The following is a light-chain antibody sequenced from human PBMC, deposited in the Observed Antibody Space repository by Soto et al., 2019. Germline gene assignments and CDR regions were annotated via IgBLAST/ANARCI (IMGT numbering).Light chain of an antibody. CDR1: QSIRST. J-gene: IGKJ5*01. Sequence: EIVMTQSPATLSVSPGERATLSCRASQSIRSTLAWFQQKPGQAPRLLIYGASSRATGIPDRFSGSGSGTDFTLTISRLEPEDFAVYYCQQYGSSHTFGQGTRLEIK. V-gene: IGKV3-20*01. CDR3: QQYGSSHT. CDR2: GAS.